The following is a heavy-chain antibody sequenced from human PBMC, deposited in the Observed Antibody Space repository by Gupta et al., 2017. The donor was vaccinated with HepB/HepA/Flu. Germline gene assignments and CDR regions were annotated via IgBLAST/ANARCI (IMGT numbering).Heavy chain of an antibody. J-gene: IGHJ6*02. CDR2: IYHSGRT. V-gene: IGHV4-4*02. D-gene: IGHD5-18*01. CDR1: GDSISSNKW. CDR3: AKWDSALAYYTFDV. Sequence: VQLQESGPGLVRPSGTLSLTCEVSGDSISSNKWWTWVRQPPGKGLEWIGEIYHSGRTKYNPSLESRVTLSVDKSKNQFSLKLTYVAAADTAVYFCAKWDSALAYYTFDVWGQGATVIVSS.